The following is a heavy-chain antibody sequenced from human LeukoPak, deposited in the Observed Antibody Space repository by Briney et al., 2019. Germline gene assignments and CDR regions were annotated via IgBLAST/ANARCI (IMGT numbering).Heavy chain of an antibody. CDR2: INHSGST. CDR3: ARGAGFGELLPSNFDY. J-gene: IGHJ4*02. CDR1: GGSFSGYY. V-gene: IGHV4-34*01. Sequence: PSETLSLTCAVYGGSFSGYYWSWIRQPPGKGLEWIGEINHSGSTNYNPSLKSRVTISVDTSKNQFSLKLSSVTAADTAVYYCARGAGFGELLPSNFDYWGQGTLVTVSP. D-gene: IGHD3-10*01.